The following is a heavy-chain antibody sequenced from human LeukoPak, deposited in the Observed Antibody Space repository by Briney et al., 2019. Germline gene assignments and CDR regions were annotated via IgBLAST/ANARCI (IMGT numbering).Heavy chain of an antibody. V-gene: IGHV4-39*01. J-gene: IGHJ3*02. D-gene: IGHD2-15*01. CDR2: IYYSGST. CDR1: GGSISISSYY. Sequence: PSETLSLTCTVSGGSISISSYYGGWIRQPPGKGLEWIGSIYYSGSTYYNPSLKSRLTIYVDTSKSQFSLKLSPVTAADTAVYYCARHARDIVVVVAAPTGEAFDIWGQGTMVTVSS. CDR3: ARHARDIVVVVAAPTGEAFDI.